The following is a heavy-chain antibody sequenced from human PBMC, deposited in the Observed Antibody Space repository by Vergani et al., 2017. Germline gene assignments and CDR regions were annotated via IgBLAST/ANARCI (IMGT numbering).Heavy chain of an antibody. D-gene: IGHD5-24*01. Sequence: QLQLQESGPGLVKPSETLSLTCTVSGGSLSSSSYYWGWIRQPPGKGLEWIGSIYYSGSTYYNPSLKSRVTISVDTSKNQFSLKLSSVTAADTAVYYCARSPGVWLQGFFDYWGQGTLVTVSS. CDR1: GGSLSSSSYY. V-gene: IGHV4-39*01. CDR3: ARSPGVWLQGFFDY. CDR2: IYYSGST. J-gene: IGHJ4*02.